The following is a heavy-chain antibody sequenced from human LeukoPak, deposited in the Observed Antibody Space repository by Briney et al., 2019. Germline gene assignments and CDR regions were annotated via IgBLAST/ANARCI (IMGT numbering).Heavy chain of an antibody. V-gene: IGHV4-31*03. D-gene: IGHD6-13*01. CDR1: GGSISSGGYY. Sequence: PSETLSLTCTVSGGSISSGGYYWSWIRQHPGKGLEWIGYIYYSGSTYYNPSLKSRVTISVDTSKNQFSLKLSSVTAADTAVYYCARGHRYSPYWFDPWGQGTLVTVSS. J-gene: IGHJ5*02. CDR3: ARGHRYSPYWFDP. CDR2: IYYSGST.